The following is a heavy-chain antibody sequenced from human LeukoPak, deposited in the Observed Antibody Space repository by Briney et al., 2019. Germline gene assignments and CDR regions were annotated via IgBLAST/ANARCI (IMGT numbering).Heavy chain of an antibody. CDR1: GFSFSNYA. CDR3: AKDRTVGASYWYFDL. Sequence: QTGGSLRLSCEASGFSFSNYAMFWVRQAPGKGLEWVSAISGSGGSTYYADSVKGRFTISRDSSKNTLFLHMNTLRAEDTAIYYCAKDRTVGASYWYFDLWGRGTLVTVSS. J-gene: IGHJ2*01. CDR2: ISGSGGST. V-gene: IGHV3-23*01. D-gene: IGHD1-26*01.